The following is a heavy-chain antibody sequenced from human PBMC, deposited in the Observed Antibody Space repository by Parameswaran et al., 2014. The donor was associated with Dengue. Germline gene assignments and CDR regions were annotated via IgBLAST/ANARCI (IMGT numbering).Heavy chain of an antibody. CDR1: GFTFSSYS. V-gene: IGHV3-21*01. J-gene: IGHJ4*02. CDR2: ISSSSSYI. D-gene: IGHD2-15*01. CDR3: ARDALTPYYFDY. Sequence: AGGSLRLSCAASGFTFSSYSMNWVRQAPGKGLEWVSSISSSSSYIYYADSVKGRFTISRDNAKNSLYLQMNSLRAEDTAVYYCARDALTPYYFDYRGQGTLVTVSS.